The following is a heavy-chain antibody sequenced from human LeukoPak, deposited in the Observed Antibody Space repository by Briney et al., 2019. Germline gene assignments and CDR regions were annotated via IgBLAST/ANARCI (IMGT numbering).Heavy chain of an antibody. CDR3: ARVFWETVNTGYYSDF. D-gene: IGHD3-22*01. CDR2: ITSSSSDI. J-gene: IGHJ4*02. V-gene: IGHV3-21*01. CDR1: GFTFSTYI. Sequence: GGSLRLSCAASGFTFSTYIMNWVRQAPGKGLEWISSITSSSSDIFYADSVRGRFTISRDNANNALHLQMNSLRAEDTAVYYCARVFWETVNTGYYSDFWGQGTLVTVSS.